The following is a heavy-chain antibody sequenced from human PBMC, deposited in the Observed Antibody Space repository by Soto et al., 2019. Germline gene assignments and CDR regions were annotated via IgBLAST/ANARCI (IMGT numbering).Heavy chain of an antibody. Sequence: GGSLRLFCVASGFTADDFAMHWVWHAPGKDLEWVSGISSNSDTIDYADSVKGRFTISRDNAKNSLFLQMNSLRPEDTALYYCAKDMKWGGMTTIHYFDSWGQGTLVTVSS. V-gene: IGHV3-9*02. CDR1: GFTADDFA. J-gene: IGHJ4*02. D-gene: IGHD4-17*01. CDR2: ISSNSDTI. CDR3: AKDMKWGGMTTIHYFDS.